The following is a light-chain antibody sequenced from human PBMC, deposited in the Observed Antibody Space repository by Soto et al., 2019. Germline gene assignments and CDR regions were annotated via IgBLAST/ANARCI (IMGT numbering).Light chain of an antibody. CDR3: QQYGSSPWT. Sequence: EIVLTQSPGTLSLSPGERATLSCRASQSVSSSYLAWYQQKPGQAPRLLIYGASSRATGIPDRFSGSGSGKDFNLTISRREPEDFSVYYCQQYGSSPWTFGQGTKVEIK. CDR2: GAS. V-gene: IGKV3-20*01. J-gene: IGKJ1*01. CDR1: QSVSSSY.